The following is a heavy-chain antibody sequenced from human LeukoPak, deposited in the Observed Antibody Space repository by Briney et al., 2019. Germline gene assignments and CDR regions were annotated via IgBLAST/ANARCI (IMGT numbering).Heavy chain of an antibody. CDR1: GFTFSSYS. Sequence: GGSLRLSCAASGFTFSSYSMNWVRQAPGKGLEWVSYISSSSSTIYYADSVKGRFTISRDNSKNTLYLQMNSLRAEDTAVYYCAKGSSSTWYRGVDYWGQGTLVTVSS. CDR2: ISSSSSTI. J-gene: IGHJ4*02. CDR3: AKGSSSTWYRGVDY. D-gene: IGHD6-13*01. V-gene: IGHV3-48*01.